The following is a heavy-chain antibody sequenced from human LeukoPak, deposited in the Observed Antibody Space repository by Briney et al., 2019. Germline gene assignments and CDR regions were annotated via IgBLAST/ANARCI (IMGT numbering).Heavy chain of an antibody. J-gene: IGHJ4*02. CDR3: AREGRAAAGTSRYYY. CDR1: GFTFSSYS. V-gene: IGHV3-48*01. Sequence: GGSLRLSCAASGFTFSSYSMNWVRQAPGKGLEWVSYISSSSSTIYYADSVKGRFTISRDNAKNSLYLQMNSLRAEDSAVISCAREGRAAAGTSRYYYWGQGTLVTVSS. CDR2: ISSSSSTI. D-gene: IGHD6-13*01.